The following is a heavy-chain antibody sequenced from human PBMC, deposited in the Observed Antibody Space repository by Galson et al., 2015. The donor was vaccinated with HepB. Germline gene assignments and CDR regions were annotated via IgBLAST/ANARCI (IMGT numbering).Heavy chain of an antibody. V-gene: IGHV4-34*01. CDR1: GGSFSAYY. J-gene: IGHJ4*02. CDR2: LHPSGSV. CDR3: ARGGDAYKVGNY. Sequence: SEPLSLTCDVYGGSFSAYYWSWIRQPPGKGLEWIGELHPSGSVYYNPSLAGRVTISGDTSKRQFSLNLISVTAPDTALYYCARGGDAYKVGNYWGQGTLVTVSS. D-gene: IGHD5-24*01.